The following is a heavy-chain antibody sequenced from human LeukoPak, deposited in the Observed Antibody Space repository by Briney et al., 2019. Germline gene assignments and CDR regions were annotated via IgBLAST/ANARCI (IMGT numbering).Heavy chain of an antibody. Sequence: VQLQESGPGLVKPSQTLSLTCTVSGGSVSRGYYYWSWIRQPAGERLEWIGRIYTDGSTYYNPSLKSRVTISLDTSKNHFSLKLTSVTAADTAVYYCAREAVSGPFHYWGQGTLVTVSS. CDR1: GGSVSRGYYY. CDR2: IYTDGST. J-gene: IGHJ4*02. D-gene: IGHD6-19*01. CDR3: AREAVSGPFHY. V-gene: IGHV4-61*02.